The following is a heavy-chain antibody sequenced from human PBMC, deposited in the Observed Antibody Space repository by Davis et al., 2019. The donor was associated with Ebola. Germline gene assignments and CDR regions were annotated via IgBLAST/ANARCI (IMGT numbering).Heavy chain of an antibody. V-gene: IGHV4-4*02. Sequence: MPSETLSLTCSVSGDSITNRNWWSWVRQSPGKGLEWIGEIYHGGITNYNPSLKRRVTISMDKSKNQFALNLSLVTAADTAVYYCARDSYNGDYITWFDSWGQGILVTVSS. D-gene: IGHD4-17*01. CDR2: IYHGGIT. CDR3: ARDSYNGDYITWFDS. CDR1: GDSITNRNW. J-gene: IGHJ5*01.